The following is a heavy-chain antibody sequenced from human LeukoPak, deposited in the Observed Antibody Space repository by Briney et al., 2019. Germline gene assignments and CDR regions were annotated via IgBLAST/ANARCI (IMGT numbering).Heavy chain of an antibody. CDR3: RYGGNSGFDY. V-gene: IGHV3-15*07. CDR2: VKSKTDGGTA. D-gene: IGHD4-23*01. CDR1: GFTFSNYW. J-gene: IGHJ4*02. Sequence: GGSLRLSCAASGFTFSNYWIHWVRQAPGKGLEWVGRVKSKTDGGTADYAAPVKGRFTISRDDSKNTLYLQMDSLKTEDTAVYYCRYGGNSGFDYWGQGTLVTVSS.